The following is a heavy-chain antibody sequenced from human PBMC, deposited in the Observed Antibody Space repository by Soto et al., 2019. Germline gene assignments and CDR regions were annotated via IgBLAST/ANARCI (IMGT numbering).Heavy chain of an antibody. CDR2: ISNDGTNQ. D-gene: IGHD2-21*01. Sequence: GGSLRLSCAASGFTFSNYGVHWVRQAPGKGLEWVAFISNDGTNQYYVDSVKGRFTISRDNSKNTLYLEMNSLRGEDTAVYYCAKDLIARVYAVISGYYHRLDVWGQGTAVTVSS. CDR3: AKDLIARVYAVISGYYHRLDV. V-gene: IGHV3-30*18. J-gene: IGHJ6*02. CDR1: GFTFSNYG.